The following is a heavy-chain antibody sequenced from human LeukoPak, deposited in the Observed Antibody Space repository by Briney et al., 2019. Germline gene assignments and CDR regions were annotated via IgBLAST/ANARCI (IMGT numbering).Heavy chain of an antibody. CDR2: IIPILGIA. CDR3: ARVDGGPDY. CDR1: GGTFSSYA. V-gene: IGHV1-69*04. Sequence: GASVKVSCKASGGTFSSYAISWVRQAPGQGLEWMGRIIPILGIANYAQKFQGRVTITRDTSISTVYMELSSLRSEDTAVYFCARVDGGPDYWGQGTLVTVSS. D-gene: IGHD2-15*01. J-gene: IGHJ4*02.